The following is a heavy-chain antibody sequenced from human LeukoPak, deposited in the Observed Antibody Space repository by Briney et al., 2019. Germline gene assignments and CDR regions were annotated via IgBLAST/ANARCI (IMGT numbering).Heavy chain of an antibody. J-gene: IGHJ4*02. CDR3: ARLWGMTAQYYFDY. D-gene: IGHD2-21*02. Sequence: SETLSLTCTVSGGSISSYYWSWIRQPPGKGLEWIGYIYYSGSTNYNPSLKSRVTISVDTSKNQFSLKLSSVTAADTAVYYCARLWGMTAQYYFDYWGQGTLVTVSS. CDR1: GGSISSYY. CDR2: IYYSGST. V-gene: IGHV4-59*01.